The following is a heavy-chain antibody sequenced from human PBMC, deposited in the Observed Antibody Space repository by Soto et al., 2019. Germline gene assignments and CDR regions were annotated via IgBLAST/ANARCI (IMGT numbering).Heavy chain of an antibody. CDR2: ISYHGSDK. D-gene: IGHD4-17*01. V-gene: IGHV3-30*18. CDR1: GFTFSNYG. Sequence: QVQLVESGGGVVQPGRSLRLSCAASGFTFSNYGMHWVRQAPGKGLEWVAVISYHGSDKYYADSVKGRFTISRDNSTNTLYLQMDSLRAEDTAVYYCAKDHLTTTVTTVGYWGQGTLVTLSS. CDR3: AKDHLTTTVTTVGY. J-gene: IGHJ4*02.